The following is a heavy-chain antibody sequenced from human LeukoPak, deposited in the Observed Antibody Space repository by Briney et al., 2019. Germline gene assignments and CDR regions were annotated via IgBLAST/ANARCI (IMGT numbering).Heavy chain of an antibody. V-gene: IGHV1-2*02. J-gene: IGHJ3*01. Sequence: ASVKVSCKASGYIFTGYFMHWVRQAPGQGLEWMGWINPHIGGTNYAQRFQGRVTMTRDTSITTAYMELSGLRYDDTALYYCVRYGSVTGHDAFDVWGQGIVVTVSS. CDR1: GYIFTGYF. CDR3: VRYGSVTGHDAFDV. CDR2: INPHIGGT. D-gene: IGHD2-21*02.